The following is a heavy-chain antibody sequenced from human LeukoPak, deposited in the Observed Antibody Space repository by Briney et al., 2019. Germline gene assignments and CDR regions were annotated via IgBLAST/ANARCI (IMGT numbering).Heavy chain of an antibody. J-gene: IGHJ4*02. CDR2: IYHSGST. CDR1: DYSISSSNW. D-gene: IGHD3-22*01. V-gene: IGHV4-28*01. CDR3: ARKKDSSGYFS. Sequence: SETLSLTCTVSDYSISSSNWWVWIRQPPGQGLEWIGYIYHSGSTSYNPSLKSRVSMSLDTTKNQFSLRLSSVTAVDTAIYYCARKKDSSGYFSWGQGIQVTVSS.